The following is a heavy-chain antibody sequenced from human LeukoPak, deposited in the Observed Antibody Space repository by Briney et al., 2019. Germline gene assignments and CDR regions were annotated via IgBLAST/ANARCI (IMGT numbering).Heavy chain of an antibody. CDR2: IWYDGSNK. V-gene: IGHV3-33*01. D-gene: IGHD1-1*01. Sequence: GRSLRLSCAASGFTFSSYGMHWVRQAPGKGLEWVAVIWYDGSNKYYADSVKGRFTISRDNAKNSLYLQMNSLRAEDTAVYYCARGWKYFDYWGQGTLVTVSS. CDR3: ARGWKYFDY. CDR1: GFTFSSYG. J-gene: IGHJ4*02.